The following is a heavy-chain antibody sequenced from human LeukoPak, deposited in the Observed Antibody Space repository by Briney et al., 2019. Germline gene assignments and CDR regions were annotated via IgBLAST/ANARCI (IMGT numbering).Heavy chain of an antibody. V-gene: IGHV3-23*01. Sequence: GGSLRLSCAASGFTFSSYAMSWVHQAPGKGLEWVSAISGSGGSTYYADSVKGRFTISRDNSKNTLYLQMNSLRAEDTAVYYCAKVLYGSGSYRFLGAFDIWGQGTMVTVSS. J-gene: IGHJ3*02. CDR2: ISGSGGST. CDR1: GFTFSSYA. CDR3: AKVLYGSGSYRFLGAFDI. D-gene: IGHD3-10*01.